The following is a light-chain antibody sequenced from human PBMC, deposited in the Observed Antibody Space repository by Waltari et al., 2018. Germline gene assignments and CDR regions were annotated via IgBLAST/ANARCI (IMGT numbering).Light chain of an antibody. CDR3: QHYSSSVT. Sequence: EIVLTQSPGTLSLSPGERATLSCRASQGLGSSSLAWYQQKSGQAPRLLIYGASSRATGIPDRFSGSGSGTDFTLTISRLEPEDFAVYYCQHYSSSVTFGGGTKVEIK. CDR1: QGLGSSS. V-gene: IGKV3-20*01. J-gene: IGKJ4*01. CDR2: GAS.